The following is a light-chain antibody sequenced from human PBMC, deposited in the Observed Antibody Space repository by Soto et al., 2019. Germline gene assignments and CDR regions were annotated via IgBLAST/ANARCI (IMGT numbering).Light chain of an antibody. CDR2: EVS. J-gene: IGLJ1*01. Sequence: QSALTQPASVSGSPGQSITISCTGTSSDVGSYNFVSWYQHLPGKAPKLMIYEVSNRPSGVSDRLSGSKSGNTASLTISGLQAEDEAAYYCSSYTTSSKYVFGTGTKVTVL. V-gene: IGLV2-14*01. CDR1: SSDVGSYNF. CDR3: SSYTTSSKYV.